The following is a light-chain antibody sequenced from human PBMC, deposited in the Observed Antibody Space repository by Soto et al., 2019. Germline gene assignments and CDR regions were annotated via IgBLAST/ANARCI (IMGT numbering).Light chain of an antibody. CDR3: HQYGSSPPYT. CDR1: QSVSNNY. V-gene: IGKV3-20*01. Sequence: EVILTQSPGTLSLSPGDRATLSCRSSQSVSNNYLAWYQEKPGQGPRLLIFGSSDRATGIPDRFSGSGSGRDFTLPIRRVEPEDFAVYYCHQYGSSPPYTFGQGTKLEIK. J-gene: IGKJ2*01. CDR2: GSS.